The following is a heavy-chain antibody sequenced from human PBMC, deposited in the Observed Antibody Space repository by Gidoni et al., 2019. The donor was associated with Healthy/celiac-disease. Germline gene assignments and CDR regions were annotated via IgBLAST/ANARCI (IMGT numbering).Heavy chain of an antibody. CDR3: AKELLWFGSLGDAFDI. D-gene: IGHD3-10*01. V-gene: IGHV3-30*18. CDR1: GFTFSSYG. J-gene: IGHJ3*02. Sequence: QVQLVESGGGVVQPGRSLRLSCAASGFTFSSYGMHWVRQAPGKGLEWVADISYDGSNKYYADSVKGRFTISRDNSKNTLYLQMNSLRAEDTAVYYCAKELLWFGSLGDAFDIWGQGTMVTVSS. CDR2: ISYDGSNK.